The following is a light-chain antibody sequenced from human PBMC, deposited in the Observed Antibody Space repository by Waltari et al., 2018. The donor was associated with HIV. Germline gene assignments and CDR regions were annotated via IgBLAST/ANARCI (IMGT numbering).Light chain of an antibody. J-gene: IGKJ4*01. Sequence: DIQMTQSPSSLSASIGDRLTITFRASQGVSKYLAWYQQKARKPPKLLIYAASTLQSGVRSRSSGRGYGTDFTLSISSLQPEDVATYYCQKYNSVPLTFGGGTKVEI. CDR1: QGVSKY. CDR3: QKYNSVPLT. V-gene: IGKV1-27*01. CDR2: AAS.